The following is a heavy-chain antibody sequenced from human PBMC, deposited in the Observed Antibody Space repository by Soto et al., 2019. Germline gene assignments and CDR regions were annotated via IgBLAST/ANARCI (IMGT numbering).Heavy chain of an antibody. CDR2: INAGNGNT. J-gene: IGHJ6*02. CDR3: ASGNMVREAVYYYGMDC. D-gene: IGHD3-10*01. V-gene: IGHV1-3*01. CDR1: GYTFTSYA. Sequence: QVQLVQSGAEVKKPGASVKVSCKASGYTFTSYAIHWVRQAPGQRLEWMGWINAGNGNTKYSQKFQGRVTITRDTSASTAYMELSRLRSEDTAVCYCASGNMVREAVYYYGMDCWGQGTTVTVS.